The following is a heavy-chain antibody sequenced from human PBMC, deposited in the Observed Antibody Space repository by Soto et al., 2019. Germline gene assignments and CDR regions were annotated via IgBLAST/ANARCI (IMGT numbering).Heavy chain of an antibody. Sequence: GGSLRLSCAASGFTFSNAWMSWVRQAPGKGLEWVGRIKSKTDGGTTDYAAPVKGRLTISRDDSKNTLYLQMNSLKTEDTAVYYCTRKKSIAARPDSYYYYYYMDVWGKGTTVTVSS. CDR1: GFTFSNAW. CDR3: TRKKSIAARPDSYYYYYYMDV. J-gene: IGHJ6*03. CDR2: IKSKTDGGTT. V-gene: IGHV3-15*01. D-gene: IGHD6-6*01.